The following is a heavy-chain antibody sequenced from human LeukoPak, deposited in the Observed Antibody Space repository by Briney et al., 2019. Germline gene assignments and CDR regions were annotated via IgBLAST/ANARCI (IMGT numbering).Heavy chain of an antibody. V-gene: IGHV4-4*07. D-gene: IGHD3-22*01. CDR2: IYTSGST. Sequence: KPSETLSLTCTVSGGSISSYYWSWIRQPAGKGLEWIGRIYTSGSTNYNPSLKSRVTISVDKSKNQFSLKLSSVTAADTAVYYCASQWAYDRYFDLWGRGTLVTVSS. J-gene: IGHJ2*01. CDR3: ASQWAYDRYFDL. CDR1: GGSISSYY.